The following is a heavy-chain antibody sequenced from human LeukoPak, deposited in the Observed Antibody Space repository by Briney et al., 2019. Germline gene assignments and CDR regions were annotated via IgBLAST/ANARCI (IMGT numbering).Heavy chain of an antibody. CDR2: VSYDGIHK. J-gene: IGHJ4*02. V-gene: IGHV3-30*18. Sequence: PGRSLRLSCAASGFAFSHYGMHWVRQAPGKGLEWVAVVSYDGIHKSYADSVKGRFTISRDNSKNTLYLQMNSLRAEDTAVYCCAKASPLAILDYWGQGTLVTVSS. CDR1: GFAFSHYG. CDR3: AKASPLAILDY.